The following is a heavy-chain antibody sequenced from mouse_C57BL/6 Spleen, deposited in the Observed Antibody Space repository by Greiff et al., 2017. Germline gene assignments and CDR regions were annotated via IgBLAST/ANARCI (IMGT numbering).Heavy chain of an antibody. D-gene: IGHD1-1*01. CDR1: GFSLTSYG. V-gene: IGHV2-2*01. Sequence: VQLKESGPGLVQPSQSLSITCTVSGFSLTSYGVHWVRQSPGKGLEWLGVIWSGGSTDYNAAFISRLSISKDNSKSQVFFKMNSLQADDTAIYYCARRGTTVVGPYYYAMDYWGQGTSVTVSS. CDR2: IWSGGST. CDR3: ARRGTTVVGPYYYAMDY. J-gene: IGHJ4*01.